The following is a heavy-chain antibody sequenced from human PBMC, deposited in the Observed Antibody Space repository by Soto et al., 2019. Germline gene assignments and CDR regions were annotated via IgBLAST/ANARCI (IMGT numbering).Heavy chain of an antibody. J-gene: IGHJ4*02. V-gene: IGHV4-4*02. CDR3: ARSPLVDSSGYSFDY. CDR2: IYHSGST. D-gene: IGHD3-22*01. Sequence: SETLSLTCAVSGGSITSSDWWSWVRQPPGKGLEWIGEIYHSGSTNYNPSLKSRVTISVDKSKKQFSLWLTSVTAADTAVYYCARSPLVDSSGYSFDYWGQGTLVTVSS. CDR1: GGSITSSDW.